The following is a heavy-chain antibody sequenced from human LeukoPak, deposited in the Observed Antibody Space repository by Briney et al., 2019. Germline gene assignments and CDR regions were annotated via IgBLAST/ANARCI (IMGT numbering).Heavy chain of an antibody. Sequence: SETLSLTCTVSGGSISSSSHYWGWIRQPPGKGLERIGSIYYSGDTYYNPSLKSRVTISVDTSKSQFSLRLSSVTAADTAVYYCARRGNIVVVPDASKAFDIWGQGTMVTVSS. J-gene: IGHJ3*02. D-gene: IGHD2-2*01. CDR2: IYYSGDT. V-gene: IGHV4-39*01. CDR3: ARRGNIVVVPDASKAFDI. CDR1: GGSISSSSHY.